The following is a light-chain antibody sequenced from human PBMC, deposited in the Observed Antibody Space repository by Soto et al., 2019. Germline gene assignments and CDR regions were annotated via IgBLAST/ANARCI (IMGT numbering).Light chain of an antibody. V-gene: IGLV2-8*01. CDR2: EVS. Sequence: QSALTQPPSASGSPGQSVTISCTGTSSDVGGYNYVSWYQQHAGKAPKLMIYEVSTRPSGVPDRFSGSKSGNTASLTVSGLQAEDEADYYCTSYAGSDNLVFGGGTKLTVL. J-gene: IGLJ2*01. CDR1: SSDVGGYNY. CDR3: TSYAGSDNLV.